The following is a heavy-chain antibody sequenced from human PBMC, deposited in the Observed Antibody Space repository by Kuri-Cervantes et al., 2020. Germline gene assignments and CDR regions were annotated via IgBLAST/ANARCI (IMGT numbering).Heavy chain of an antibody. CDR1: GYTFTSYY. CDR2: INPSGGST. D-gene: IGHD3-10*01. CDR3: ARDRGANWYFDL. V-gene: IGHV1-46*01. J-gene: IGHJ2*01. Sequence: ASVKVFCKASGYTFTSYYMHWVRQAPGQGLEWMGIINPSGGSTSYAQKFQGRVTMTRDTSTSTVYMELSSLRSEDTAVYYCARDRGANWYFDLWGRGTLVTVSS.